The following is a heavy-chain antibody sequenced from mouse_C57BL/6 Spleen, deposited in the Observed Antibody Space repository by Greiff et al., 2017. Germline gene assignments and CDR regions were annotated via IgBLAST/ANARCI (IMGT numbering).Heavy chain of an antibody. D-gene: IGHD1-1*01. Sequence: EVKLVESGGDLVKPGGSLKLSCAASGFTFSSYGMSWVRQTPDKRLEWVATISSGGSYTYYPDSVKGRFTISRDNAKNTLYLQMSSLKSEDTAMYYCARKIGSSSDYAMDYWGQGTSVTVSS. CDR2: ISSGGSYT. CDR3: ARKIGSSSDYAMDY. V-gene: IGHV5-6*01. J-gene: IGHJ4*01. CDR1: GFTFSSYG.